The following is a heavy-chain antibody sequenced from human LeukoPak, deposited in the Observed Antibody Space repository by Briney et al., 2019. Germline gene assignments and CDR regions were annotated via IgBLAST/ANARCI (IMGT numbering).Heavy chain of an antibody. CDR3: VRQGTITYAYFDS. CDR1: GGSISSSSYY. D-gene: IGHD2-2*01. Sequence: SETLSLTCTVSGGSISSSSYYWGWIRQPPGKGLEWVGYVFYEGNTNYNPSLKSRVTTSVDTSKNQFSLRLNSVTAADTAVYYCVRQGTITYAYFDSWGQGVPVTVSS. CDR2: VFYEGNT. V-gene: IGHV4-61*05. J-gene: IGHJ4*02.